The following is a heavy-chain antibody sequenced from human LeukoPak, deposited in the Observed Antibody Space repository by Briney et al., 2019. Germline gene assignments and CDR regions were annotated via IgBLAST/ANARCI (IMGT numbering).Heavy chain of an antibody. Sequence: ASVKVSCKASGYTFSASYIHWVRQAPGQGLEWMGWINPNSGGTNYAQKFQGRVTMTRDTSISTAFMDLSRLTSVDTAVYYCARDRGLNGYYGSLDSRGQGTLVTVSS. V-gene: IGHV1-2*02. D-gene: IGHD3-10*01. J-gene: IGHJ5*01. CDR3: ARDRGLNGYYGSLDS. CDR1: GYTFSASY. CDR2: INPNSGGT.